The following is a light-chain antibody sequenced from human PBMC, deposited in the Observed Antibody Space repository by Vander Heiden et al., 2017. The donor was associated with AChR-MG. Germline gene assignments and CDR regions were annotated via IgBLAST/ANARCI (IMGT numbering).Light chain of an antibody. V-gene: IGKV1-27*01. J-gene: IGKJ3*01. CDR2: AAS. Sequence: DIQMTQYPSSLSASVGDRVTITCRASQGIGNYLAWYQQIPGIVPNVLIYAASSLHSGVPSRFGGSGSGTDFPLTISSLQPEDVATYFCQKYNSAPPITRGHGTKVDVK. CDR1: QGIGNY. CDR3: QKYNSAPPIT.